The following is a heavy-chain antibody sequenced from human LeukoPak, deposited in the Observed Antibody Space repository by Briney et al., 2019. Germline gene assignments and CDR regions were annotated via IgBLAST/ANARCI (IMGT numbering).Heavy chain of an antibody. CDR1: GFTFSSYG. CDR2: ISYDGSNK. CDR3: ARLTIFGVVTNYFDY. Sequence: PGGSLRLSCAASGFTFSSYGMHWVRQAPGKGLERVAVISYDGSNKYYADSVKGRFTISRDNSKNTLYLQMNSLRAEDTAVYYCARLTIFGVVTNYFDYWGQGTLVTVSS. D-gene: IGHD3-3*01. V-gene: IGHV3-30*03. J-gene: IGHJ4*02.